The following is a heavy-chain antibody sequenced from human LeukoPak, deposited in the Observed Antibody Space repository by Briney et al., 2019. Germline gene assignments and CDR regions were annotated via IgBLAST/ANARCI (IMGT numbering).Heavy chain of an antibody. D-gene: IGHD3-22*01. CDR3: AKDHPTTNYYDSSGRIDY. CDR1: GFTFSSYG. Sequence: GGSLRLSCAASGFTFSSYGMHWVRQAPGKGLEWVAVISYDGSNKYYADSVKGRFTISRDNSKNTLYLQMNSLRAEDTAVYYCAKDHPTTNYYDSSGRIDYWGQGTLVTVSS. J-gene: IGHJ4*02. CDR2: ISYDGSNK. V-gene: IGHV3-30*18.